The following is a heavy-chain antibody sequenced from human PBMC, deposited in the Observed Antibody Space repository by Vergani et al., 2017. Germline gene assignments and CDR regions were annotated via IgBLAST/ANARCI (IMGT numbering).Heavy chain of an antibody. V-gene: IGHV4-39*01. CDR2: IYYSGST. Sequence: QLQLQESGPGLVKPSDTLSLTCTVSGGSISSSSYYWGWIRQPPGKGLEWIGSIYYSGSTYYNPSLKSRVTISVDTSKNQFSLKLSSVTAADTAVYYCARHLAYCGGDCYPYYYGMDVWGQGTTVTVSS. CDR3: ARHLAYCGGDCYPYYYGMDV. CDR1: GGSISSSSYY. D-gene: IGHD2-21*02. J-gene: IGHJ6*02.